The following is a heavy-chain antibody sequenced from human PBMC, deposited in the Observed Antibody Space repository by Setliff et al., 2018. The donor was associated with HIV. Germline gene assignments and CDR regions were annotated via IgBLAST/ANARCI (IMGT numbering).Heavy chain of an antibody. V-gene: IGHV3-23*01. CDR2: VSGAGGGST. Sequence: GGSLRLSCAASGFTFSRYAMTWVRQAPGKGLEWVSSVSGAGGGSTFYADSVKGRFSMSRDNSKNTLFLQMTNLRVEDTAIYYCAKATGISTHSPCDYWGQGTLVTVSS. CDR3: AKATGISTHSPCDY. D-gene: IGHD1-20*01. J-gene: IGHJ4*02. CDR1: GFTFSRYA.